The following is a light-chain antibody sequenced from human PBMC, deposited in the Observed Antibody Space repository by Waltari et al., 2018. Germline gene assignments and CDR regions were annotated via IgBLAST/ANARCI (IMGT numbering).Light chain of an antibody. CDR3: QSADTTRVLPVI. CDR1: TLATQF. J-gene: IGLJ2*01. V-gene: IGLV3-25*03. CDR2: KDR. Sequence: SSELTQPPSVSVSPGQTARITCSGDTLATQFVYWYQQKSGQAPLLVIYKDRERPSGIPCRISGSTSGTTFTVIISEAQAEDEGDYYCQSADTTRVLPVIFGGGTQLTVL.